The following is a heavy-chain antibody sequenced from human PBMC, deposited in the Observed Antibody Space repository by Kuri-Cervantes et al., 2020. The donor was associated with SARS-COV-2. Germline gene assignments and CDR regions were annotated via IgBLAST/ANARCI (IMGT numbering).Heavy chain of an antibody. Sequence: GSLRLSCAVYGGSFSGYYWSWIRQPPGKGLEWIGEINHSGSTNYNPSLKSRVTISVDTSKNQFSLKLSSVTAADTAVYYCARVRGVGYWGQGTLVTVSS. J-gene: IGHJ4*02. CDR1: GGSFSGYY. CDR3: ARVRGVGY. D-gene: IGHD3-10*01. V-gene: IGHV4-34*01. CDR2: INHSGST.